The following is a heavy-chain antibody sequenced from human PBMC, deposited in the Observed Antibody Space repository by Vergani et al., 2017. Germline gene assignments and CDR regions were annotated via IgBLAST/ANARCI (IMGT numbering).Heavy chain of an antibody. CDR1: GFTFSSYA. CDR3: AKDPRAITMIVVVIDYYYYGMDG. CDR2: ISGSGGST. J-gene: IGHJ6*02. D-gene: IGHD3-22*01. V-gene: IGHV3-23*01. Sequence: EVQLLESGGGLVQPGGSLRLSCAASGFTFSSYAMSWVRQAPGKGLEWVSAISGSGGSTYYADSVKGRFTISRDNSKNTLYLQMNSLRAEDTAVYYCAKDPRAITMIVVVIDYYYYGMDGWGQGTTVTVSS.